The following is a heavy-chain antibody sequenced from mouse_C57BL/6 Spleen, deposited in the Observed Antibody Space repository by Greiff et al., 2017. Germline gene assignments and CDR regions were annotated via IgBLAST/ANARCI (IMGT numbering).Heavy chain of an antibody. D-gene: IGHD1-3*01. CDR3: ARVEVGHWYFDV. Sequence: QVQLQQPGAELVMPGASVKLSCKASGYTFTSYWMHWVKQRPGQGLEWIGEIDPFDSYTNYNQKFKGKSTLTVDKSSSTAYMQLSSLTSEDSAVYYCARVEVGHWYFDVWGTGTTVTV. J-gene: IGHJ1*03. CDR1: GYTFTSYW. V-gene: IGHV1-69*01. CDR2: IDPFDSYT.